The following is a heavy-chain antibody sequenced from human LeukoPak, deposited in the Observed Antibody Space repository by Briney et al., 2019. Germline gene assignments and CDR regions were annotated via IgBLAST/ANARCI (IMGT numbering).Heavy chain of an antibody. CDR1: GYTFTSYY. V-gene: IGHV1-46*01. CDR3: ARSWGIAAVSFY. CDR2: TNPSGGST. D-gene: IGHD6-13*01. Sequence: ASVKVSCKASGYTFTSYYMHWVRQAPGQGLEWMGITNPSGGSTSYAQKFQGRVTITTDESTSTAYMELSSLRSEDTAVYYCARSWGIAAVSFYWGQGTLVTASS. J-gene: IGHJ4*02.